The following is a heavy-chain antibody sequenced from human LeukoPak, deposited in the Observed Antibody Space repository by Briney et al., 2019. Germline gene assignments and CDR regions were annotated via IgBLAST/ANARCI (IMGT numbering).Heavy chain of an antibody. CDR1: GLTVNNNY. J-gene: IGHJ4*02. D-gene: IGHD5-18*01. Sequence: GGSLRLSCAASGLTVNNNYMNWVRQAPGKGLEWVSALYIGGNTYYADSVRGRFTISGDNSKNTLYLQMNSLRAEDTAIYYCMTAAGYNFGQCWGQGTLVTVSS. CDR2: LYIGGNT. CDR3: MTAAGYNFGQC. V-gene: IGHV3-53*01.